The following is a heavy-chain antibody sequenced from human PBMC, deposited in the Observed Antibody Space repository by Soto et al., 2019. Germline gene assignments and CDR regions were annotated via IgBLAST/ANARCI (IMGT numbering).Heavy chain of an antibody. CDR2: ISYDGNKK. CDR3: AKDSTRDYYYYMDV. D-gene: IGHD2-2*01. J-gene: IGHJ6*03. V-gene: IGHV3-30*18. Sequence: QVQLVESGGGVVQPGRSLRLSCAASGFTFNNYGIHWVRQAPGKGLEWVSFISYDGNKKYYADSVKGRFTISRDTSKNTPFLQTTRLRLEDTAVYFSAKDSTRDYYYYMDVWGKGTTVTGPS. CDR1: GFTFNNYG.